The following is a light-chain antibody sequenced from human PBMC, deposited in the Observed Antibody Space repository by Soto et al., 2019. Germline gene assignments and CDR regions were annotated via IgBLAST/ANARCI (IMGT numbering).Light chain of an antibody. CDR2: GAS. CDR1: QSVSSTY. V-gene: IGKV3-20*01. CDR3: QQYHNLWT. Sequence: EIVLTQSPGTLSLSPGERATLFCRASQSVSSTYLAWYQRKPGQAPRLLIYGASSRATGIPDRFSGSGSGTDFTLTISRLEPEDFAVYYCQQYHNLWTFGQGTKVDIK. J-gene: IGKJ1*01.